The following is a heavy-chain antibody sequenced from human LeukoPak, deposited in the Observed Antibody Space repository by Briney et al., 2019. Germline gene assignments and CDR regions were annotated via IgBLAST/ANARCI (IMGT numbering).Heavy chain of an antibody. D-gene: IGHD3-22*01. CDR3: AREAVYYYDSSGYPDAFDI. Sequence: SETLSLTCTVSGGSISSYYWSWIRQPPGKGLEWIGYIYYSGSTYYNPSLKSRVTISVDTSKNQFSLKLSSVTAADTAVYYCAREAVYYYDSSGYPDAFDIWGQGTMVTVSS. CDR1: GGSISSYY. V-gene: IGHV4-59*12. J-gene: IGHJ3*02. CDR2: IYYSGST.